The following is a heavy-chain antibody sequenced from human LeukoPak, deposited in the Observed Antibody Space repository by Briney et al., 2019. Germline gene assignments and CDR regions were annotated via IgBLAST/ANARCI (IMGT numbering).Heavy chain of an antibody. J-gene: IGHJ4*02. V-gene: IGHV3-13*01. CDR3: ATLTANENFDY. CDR2: IGAAGDT. CDR1: GFSYSTYD. D-gene: IGHD2-21*02. Sequence: PGGSLRLSCAASGFSYSTYDMHWVRQVTGKGLEWVSSIGAAGDTHYPGSVKGRFTISRDNAKNTLYLQMNSLRAEDTAVYYCATLTANENFDYWGQGTLVTVSS.